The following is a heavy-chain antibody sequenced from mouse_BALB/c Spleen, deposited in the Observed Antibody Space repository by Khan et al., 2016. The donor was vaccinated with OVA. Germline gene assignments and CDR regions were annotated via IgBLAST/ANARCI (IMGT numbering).Heavy chain of an antibody. CDR2: INPSTGYT. Sequence: VQLQESGAELAKPGASVKMSCKASGYTFTSYWMHWVKQRPGQGLELIGYINPSTGYTEYTQQFKDKSTLTTDTSSSTAYMQLSSLTSEDSAVYYCARRGQDGIFAYWGQGTPVTVSA. V-gene: IGHV1-7*01. J-gene: IGHJ3*01. D-gene: IGHD2-1*01. CDR1: GYTFTSYW. CDR3: ARRGQDGIFAY.